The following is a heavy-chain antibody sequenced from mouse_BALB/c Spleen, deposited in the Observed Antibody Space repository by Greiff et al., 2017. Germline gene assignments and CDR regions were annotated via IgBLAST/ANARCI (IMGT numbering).Heavy chain of an antibody. V-gene: IGHV5-12-1*01. CDR3: ARHYSSRAMDY. J-gene: IGHJ4*01. CDR2: ISSGGGST. Sequence: VQLKESGGGLVKPGGSLKLSCAASGFAFSSYDMSWVRQTPEKRLEWVAYISSGGGSTYYPDTVKGRFTISRDNAKNTLYLQMSSLKSEDTAMYYCARHYSSRAMDYWGQGTSVTVSS. D-gene: IGHD1-1*01. CDR1: GFAFSSYD.